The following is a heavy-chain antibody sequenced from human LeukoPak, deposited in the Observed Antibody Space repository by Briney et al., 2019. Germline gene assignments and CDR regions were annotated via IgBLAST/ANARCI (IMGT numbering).Heavy chain of an antibody. CDR1: GDSISSYY. J-gene: IGHJ4*02. V-gene: IGHV4-59*04. D-gene: IGHD2-21*01. CDR3: ARHVVWAYYFDY. CDR2: IYYSGST. Sequence: PSETLSLTCTVSGDSISSYYWTWIRQPPGKGLEWIGHIYYSGSTYYNPSLKSRVSISVDTSKNQFSLKLSSVTAADTAVYYCARHVVWAYYFDYWGQGTLVTVSS.